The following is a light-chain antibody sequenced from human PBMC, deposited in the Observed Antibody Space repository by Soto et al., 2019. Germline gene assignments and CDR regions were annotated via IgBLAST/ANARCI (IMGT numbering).Light chain of an antibody. J-gene: IGKJ5*01. CDR2: GAS. Sequence: IVVTQAPRTMHLSPGGRPTVAVMSSLYVASSDVRWYQQKSGKAPRLLIYGASSRATGIPDRFSGSGSGTAFTLTISRVEPEDFAVYYCQQRRNWLITFGPATRLEI. CDR1: LYVASSD. CDR3: QQRRNWLIT. V-gene: IGKV3D-20*02.